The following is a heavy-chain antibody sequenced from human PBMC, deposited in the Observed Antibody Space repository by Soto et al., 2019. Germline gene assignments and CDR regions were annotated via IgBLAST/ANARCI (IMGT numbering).Heavy chain of an antibody. J-gene: IGHJ3*02. D-gene: IGHD3-3*01. CDR3: AGDFWSGYGPDAFDI. CDR2: IYPGDSDT. V-gene: IGHV5-51*01. Sequence: PGESLKISCKGSGYSFTSYWIGWVRQMPGKGLEWMGIIYPGDSDTRYSPSFQGQVTISADKSISTAYLQWSSLKASDTAMYYCAGDFWSGYGPDAFDIWGQGTMVTVSS. CDR1: GYSFTSYW.